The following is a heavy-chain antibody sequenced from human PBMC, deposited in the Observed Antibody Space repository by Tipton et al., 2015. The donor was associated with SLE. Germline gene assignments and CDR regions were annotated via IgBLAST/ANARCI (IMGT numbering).Heavy chain of an antibody. Sequence: TLSLTCTVSGGSISSSSYYWGWIRQPPGKGLEWIGVLYYSGNTYYNPSLKSPVTLSIGTSKNQFSLKMRSVTAADTAVYFCARGYCSDGVCYGFGFFDYWGQGNLVTVSS. V-gene: IGHV4-39*07. CDR3: ARGYCSDGVCYGFGFFDY. CDR2: LYYSGNT. CDR1: GGSISSSSYY. J-gene: IGHJ4*02. D-gene: IGHD2-8*01.